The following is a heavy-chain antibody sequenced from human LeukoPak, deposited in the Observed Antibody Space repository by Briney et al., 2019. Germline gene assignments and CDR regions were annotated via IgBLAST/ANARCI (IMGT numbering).Heavy chain of an antibody. CDR2: IYSSGNS. Sequence: GSLRLSCAGSGFSFGSFWMNWVRQSPGKGLEWIGSIYSSGNSYYNPSLKSRATISPDTSKNQYSLRLTSVTAADTAVYYCARRGIWDLQIGNWFDPWGQGILVTVSS. D-gene: IGHD3-16*01. CDR3: ARRGIWDLQIGNWFDP. V-gene: IGHV4-39*01. J-gene: IGHJ5*02. CDR1: GFSFGSFW.